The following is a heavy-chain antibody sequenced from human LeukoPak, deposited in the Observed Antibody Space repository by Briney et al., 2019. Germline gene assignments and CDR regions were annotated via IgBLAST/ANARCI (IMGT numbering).Heavy chain of an antibody. Sequence: GGSLRLSCAASGFTFSRYSMKWVRQARGKGLEGGSSISSSRRYIYYADSVKGRFTISRDNDKNSLYLQMNSLRAEDTAVYYCARDRYSYGPPGAFDIWGQGTMVTVSS. V-gene: IGHV3-21*01. J-gene: IGHJ3*02. CDR3: ARDRYSYGPPGAFDI. CDR2: ISSSRRYI. CDR1: GFTFSRYS. D-gene: IGHD5-18*01.